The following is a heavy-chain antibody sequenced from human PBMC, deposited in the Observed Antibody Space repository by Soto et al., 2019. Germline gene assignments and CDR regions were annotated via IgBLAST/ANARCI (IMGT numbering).Heavy chain of an antibody. D-gene: IGHD5-12*01. J-gene: IGHJ6*02. CDR2: IYHSGST. V-gene: IGHV4-30-2*02. CDR3: ARAGSDLLGTYYYYGMDV. Sequence: SETLSLTCAVSGGSISSGGYSWSWIRQPPGKGLEWIGYIYHSGSTYYNPSLKSRVTISVDTSKNQFSLKLSSVTAADTAVYYCARAGSDLLGTYYYYGMDVWGQGTTVTVSS. CDR1: GGSISSGGYS.